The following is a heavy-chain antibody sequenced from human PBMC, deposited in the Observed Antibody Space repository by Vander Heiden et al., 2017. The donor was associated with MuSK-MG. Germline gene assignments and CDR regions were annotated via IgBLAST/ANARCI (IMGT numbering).Heavy chain of an antibody. Sequence: QVQLVQSGAEVKKPGASVKVSCKASGYTFTSYGISWVRQAPGQGLEWMGWISAYNGNTNYAQKLQGRVTMTTDTSTSTAYMELRSLRSDDTAVYYCARDSFWDGTARGSYDAFDIWGQGTMVTVSS. V-gene: IGHV1-18*01. CDR1: GYTFTSYG. J-gene: IGHJ3*02. CDR3: ARDSFWDGTARGSYDAFDI. D-gene: IGHD3-3*02. CDR2: ISAYNGNT.